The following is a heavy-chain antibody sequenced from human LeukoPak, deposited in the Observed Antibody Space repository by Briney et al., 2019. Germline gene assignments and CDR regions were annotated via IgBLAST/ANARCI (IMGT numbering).Heavy chain of an antibody. J-gene: IGHJ4*02. Sequence: SETLSLTCAVYGGSFSGYYWRWVRQPPGKGLEWIGEINHSGSTNYNPSLKSRVTISVHTSENQFSLKLTSVTATDTAVYYCARHEITVVTPFDCWGQGTLVTVSS. CDR1: GGSFSGYY. CDR2: INHSGST. CDR3: ARHEITVVTPFDC. V-gene: IGHV4-34*01. D-gene: IGHD4-23*01.